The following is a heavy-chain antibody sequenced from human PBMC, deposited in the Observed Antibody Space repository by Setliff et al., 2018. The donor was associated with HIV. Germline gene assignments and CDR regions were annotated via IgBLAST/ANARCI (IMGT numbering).Heavy chain of an antibody. D-gene: IGHD5-18*01. CDR2: VHNSGGT. J-gene: IGHJ6*03. CDR1: GVSINRTDHY. V-gene: IGHV4-39*01. Sequence: SETLSLTCSVSGVSINRTDHYWGWIRQSPGKGLEWVGNVHNSGGTNYNPSLKSRVSISVDTSKNQFSLNVNSVTAPDTAVYYCVRHTRDTSLAHYYYYIDVWGKGTTVTVS. CDR3: VRHTRDTSLAHYYYYIDV.